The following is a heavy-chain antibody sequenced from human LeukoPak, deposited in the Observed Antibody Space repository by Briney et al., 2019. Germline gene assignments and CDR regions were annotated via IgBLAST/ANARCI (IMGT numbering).Heavy chain of an antibody. CDR2: INPSAAST. D-gene: IGHD6-19*01. Sequence: EASVKVSCKASGYTFTTYYMHCVRQAPGQGLEWMGIINPSAASTSYAQKFQGRVTITRDTSTSTVYMELSSLRSEDTAVYYCARSYSAVAGTLDYWGQGTLVTVSS. CDR3: ARSYSAVAGTLDY. V-gene: IGHV1-46*01. CDR1: GYTFTTYY. J-gene: IGHJ4*02.